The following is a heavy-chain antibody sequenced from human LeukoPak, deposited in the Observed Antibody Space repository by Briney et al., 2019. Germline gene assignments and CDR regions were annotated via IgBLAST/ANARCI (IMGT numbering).Heavy chain of an antibody. CDR3: AKDPPSCRGYSCGYYFDF. CDR2: ISCSGGST. J-gene: IGHJ4*02. D-gene: IGHD5-18*01. Sequence: PGGSLRLSCAASGFTFSSYAMSWVRQAPGKGLEWVSAISCSGGSTYYADSVKGRFTISRDNSKNTLYLQMNSLRAEDTAVYYCAKDPPSCRGYSCGYYFDFWGQGTLVTVSS. CDR1: GFTFSSYA. V-gene: IGHV3-23*01.